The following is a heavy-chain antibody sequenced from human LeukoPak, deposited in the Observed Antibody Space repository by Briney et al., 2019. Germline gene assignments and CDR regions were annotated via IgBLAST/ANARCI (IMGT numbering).Heavy chain of an antibody. D-gene: IGHD3-3*01. CDR2: IYYSGST. CDR3: ARGDFCSKSNCYLRPMDV. V-gene: IGHV4-59*01. Sequence: SGTLSLTCTVSGGSISDYYWNWIRQPPGKGLEWIGYIYYSGSTTYNPSLKSRVTMSVDTAKNQFSLKLRSVTAADTAVYYCARGDFCSKSNCYLRPMDVWGKGTTVTVSS. CDR1: GGSISDYY. J-gene: IGHJ6*03.